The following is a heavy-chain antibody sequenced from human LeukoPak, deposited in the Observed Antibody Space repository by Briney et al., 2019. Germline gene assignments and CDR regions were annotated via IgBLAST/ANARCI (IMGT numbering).Heavy chain of an antibody. Sequence: TSETLSLTCTVSGGSISSYYWSWIRQPPGKGLEGIGYIYYSGSTNYNPSLKSRVTISVDTSKNQFSLKLSSVTAADTAVYYCARNSYGFGPVDYWGQGTLVTVSS. V-gene: IGHV4-59*08. CDR1: GGSISSYY. CDR3: ARNSYGFGPVDY. D-gene: IGHD5-18*01. J-gene: IGHJ4*02. CDR2: IYYSGST.